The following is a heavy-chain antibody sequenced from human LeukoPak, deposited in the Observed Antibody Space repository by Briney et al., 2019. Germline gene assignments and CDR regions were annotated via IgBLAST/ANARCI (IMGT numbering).Heavy chain of an antibody. V-gene: IGHV4-34*01. Sequence: SETLSLTCAVYGGSFSGYYWSWIRQPPGKGLEWIGEINHSGSTNYNPSLKSRVTISVDTSKNQFSLKLSSVTAADTAVYYCARAGEANWGSLSGDYFDHWGQGTLVTVSS. CDR2: INHSGST. CDR3: ARAGEANWGSLSGDYFDH. J-gene: IGHJ4*02. D-gene: IGHD7-27*01. CDR1: GGSFSGYY.